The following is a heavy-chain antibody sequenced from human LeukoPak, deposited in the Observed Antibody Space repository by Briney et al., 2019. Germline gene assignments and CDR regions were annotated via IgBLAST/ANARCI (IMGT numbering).Heavy chain of an antibody. V-gene: IGHV3-33*06. CDR3: AKDSQRGFDYSNPLEY. D-gene: IGHD4-11*01. Sequence: PERSLRLSCAASGFTFSHYGMHWVRQATGKGLEWVAVILNDGSDNYYADSVKGGFTIYRENSKKRQYVEMNSQRAGQTAVYYCAKDSQRGFDYSNPLEYWGQGTLVTVSS. CDR2: ILNDGSDN. CDR1: GFTFSHYG. J-gene: IGHJ4*02.